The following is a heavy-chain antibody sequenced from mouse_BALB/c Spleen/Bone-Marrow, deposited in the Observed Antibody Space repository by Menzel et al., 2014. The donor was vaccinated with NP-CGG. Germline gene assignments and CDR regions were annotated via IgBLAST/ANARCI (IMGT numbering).Heavy chain of an antibody. D-gene: IGHD2-14*01. J-gene: IGHJ2*01. Sequence: DVQLQESGAELVKPGASVKLSCTASGFNIKDTYMHWVKQRPEQGLEWIGRIDPANGNTKYDPKFQGKATITADTSSITAYLQLSSLTSEDTAVYYCARYRLGTYFDYWGQGTTLTVSS. V-gene: IGHV14-3*02. CDR1: GFNIKDTY. CDR3: ARYRLGTYFDY. CDR2: IDPANGNT.